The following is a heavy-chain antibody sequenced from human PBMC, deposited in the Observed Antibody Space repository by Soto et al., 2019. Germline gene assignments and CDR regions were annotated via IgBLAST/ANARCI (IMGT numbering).Heavy chain of an antibody. J-gene: IGHJ6*01. D-gene: IGHD3-3*01. CDR2: IYPGDSGT. CDR3: ARLRGGYYTRYYYYGMDV. V-gene: IGHV5-51*01. CDR1: GYSFTSYW. Sequence: GASLKRSCKGSGYSFTSYWMGWGRQMPWKGLECMGIIYPGDSGTSFSPAFQGQVTIAADKSISTAHLQWSSLKASDTAMYYCARLRGGYYTRYYYYGMDVWGQRTTVTVSS.